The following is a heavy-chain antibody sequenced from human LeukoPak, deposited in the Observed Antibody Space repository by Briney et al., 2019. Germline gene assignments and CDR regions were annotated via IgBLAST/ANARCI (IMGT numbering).Heavy chain of an antibody. V-gene: IGHV3-30-3*01. J-gene: IGHJ4*02. CDR1: GFTFSSYA. Sequence: GGSLRLSCAASGFTFSSYAMHWVRQAPGKGLEWVAVISYDGSNKYYADSVKGRFTISRDNSKNTLYLQMNSLGAEDTAVYYCARGGSHDDYGDYLTFDYWGQGTLVTVSS. CDR2: ISYDGSNK. D-gene: IGHD4-17*01. CDR3: ARGGSHDDYGDYLTFDY.